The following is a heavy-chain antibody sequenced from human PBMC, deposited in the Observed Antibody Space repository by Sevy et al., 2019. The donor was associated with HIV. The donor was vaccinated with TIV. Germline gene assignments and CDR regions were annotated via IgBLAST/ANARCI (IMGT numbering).Heavy chain of an antibody. CDR2: ISAYNGNT. CDR1: GYTFTSYG. J-gene: IGHJ3*02. D-gene: IGHD3-3*01. CDR3: AREPPTDTIFGDAFDI. V-gene: IGHV1-18*01. Sequence: ASVKVSCKASGYTFTSYGISWVRQAPGQGLEWMGWISAYNGNTNYAQKLQGRVTMTTDTSTSTAYMELRSLRSDDTAVYYCAREPPTDTIFGDAFDIWGQGTMVTVSS.